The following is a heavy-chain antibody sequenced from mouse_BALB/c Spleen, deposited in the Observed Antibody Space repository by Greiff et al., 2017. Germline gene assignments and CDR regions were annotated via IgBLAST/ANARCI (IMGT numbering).Heavy chain of an antibody. CDR2: INPSTGYT. J-gene: IGHJ3*01. V-gene: IGHV1-7*01. CDR1: GYTFTSYW. Sequence: QVQLKQSGAELAKPGASVKMSCKASGYTFTSYWMHWVKQRPGQGLEWIGYINPSTGYTEYNQKFKDKATLTADKSSSTAYMQLSSLTSEDSAVYYCARVIDDWGQGTLVTVSA. CDR3: ARVIDD.